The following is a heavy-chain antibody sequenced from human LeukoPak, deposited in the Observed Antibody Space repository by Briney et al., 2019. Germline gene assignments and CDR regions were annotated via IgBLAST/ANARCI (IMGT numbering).Heavy chain of an antibody. CDR1: GFTFSSYG. V-gene: IGHV3-23*01. CDR2: ISGFGEST. D-gene: IGHD2-2*01. Sequence: GGSLRLSCAASGFTFSSYGMSWVRQALGKGLEWVSTISGFGESTYYADSVKGRFTISRDNSKNTLYLQMNSLRAEDTAVYFCAKDGRGIVVVPDVPGDDYWGQGTLVTVSS. CDR3: AKDGRGIVVVPDVPGDDY. J-gene: IGHJ4*02.